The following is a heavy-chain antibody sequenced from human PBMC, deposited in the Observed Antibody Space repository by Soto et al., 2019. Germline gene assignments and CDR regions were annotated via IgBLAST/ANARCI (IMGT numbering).Heavy chain of an antibody. CDR2: FYPEDGET. CDR1: GGTCSSYA. Sequence: ASVKFSCKASGGTCSSYAISWLRQAPGKGLEWMGGFYPEDGETIYAQKFQGRVTMTEYASTHTAYMELSSLRSEETAVYYCATVRIRVIPWDVVVQAAARNGMDVWGQGTTVTVSS. CDR3: ATVRIRVIPWDVVVQAAARNGMDV. V-gene: IGHV1-24*01. D-gene: IGHD2-2*01. J-gene: IGHJ6*02.